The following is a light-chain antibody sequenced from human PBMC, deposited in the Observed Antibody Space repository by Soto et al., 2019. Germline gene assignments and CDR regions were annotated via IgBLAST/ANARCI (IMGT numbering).Light chain of an antibody. CDR3: QVWDSSSGHYV. J-gene: IGLJ1*01. Sequence: SYELTQPPSVSVAPGQTARITCGGDNIGSKSVHWYQQKPRQAPVLVVYGDRDRPSGIPERFSGSNSGNTATLTISRVEAVDDADYYCQVWDSSSGHYVFGTGTKLTVL. CDR1: NIGSKS. V-gene: IGLV3-21*02. CDR2: GDR.